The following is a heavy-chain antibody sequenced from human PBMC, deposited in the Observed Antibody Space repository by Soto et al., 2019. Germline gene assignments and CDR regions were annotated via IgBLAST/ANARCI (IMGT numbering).Heavy chain of an antibody. D-gene: IGHD3-10*01. CDR1: GGSISSSNW. CDR2: IYHSGST. Sequence: PSETLSLTCAVSGGSISSSNWWSWVRQPPGKGLEWIGEIYHSGSTNYNPSLKGRVTISVDKSKNQFSLKLSSVTAADTAVYYCAWRPMVRGVIAYYYYGMDVWGQGTTVTVSS. J-gene: IGHJ6*02. V-gene: IGHV4-4*02. CDR3: AWRPMVRGVIAYYYYGMDV.